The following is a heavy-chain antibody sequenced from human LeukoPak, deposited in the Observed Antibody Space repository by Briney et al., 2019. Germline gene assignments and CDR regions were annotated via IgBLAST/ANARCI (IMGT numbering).Heavy chain of an antibody. CDR3: ARLPATAEMSYFDY. D-gene: IGHD2-2*01. CDR1: GGSISTYY. Sequence: SETLSLTCSVSGGSISTYYWSWIRQPPGKGLEWIGYISYSGSTNYNPSLKSRVTISVDTSNNQFSLKLRSVTAADTAMYYCARLPATAEMSYFDYWGQGILVTVSS. CDR2: ISYSGST. J-gene: IGHJ4*02. V-gene: IGHV4-59*01.